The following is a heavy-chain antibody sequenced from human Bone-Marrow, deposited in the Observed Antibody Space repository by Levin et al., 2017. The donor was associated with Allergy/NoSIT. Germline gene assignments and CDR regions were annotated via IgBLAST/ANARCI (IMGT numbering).Heavy chain of an antibody. CDR2: ISYDGSNK. CDR3: AKDKGLFEWWFDP. Sequence: GGSLRLSCAASGFTFSSYGMHWVRQAPGKGLEWVAVISYDGSNKYYADSVKGRFTISRDNSKNTLYLQMNSLRAEDTAVYYCAKDKGLFEWWFDPWGQGTLVTVSS. J-gene: IGHJ5*02. V-gene: IGHV3-30*18. D-gene: IGHD3-10*02. CDR1: GFTFSSYG.